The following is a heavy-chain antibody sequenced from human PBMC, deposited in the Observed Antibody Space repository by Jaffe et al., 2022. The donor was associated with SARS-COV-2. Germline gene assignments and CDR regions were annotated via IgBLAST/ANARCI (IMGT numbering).Heavy chain of an antibody. CDR3: AKDSGELGYIIQYDWYFDL. CDR2: ISYDGSNK. Sequence: QVQLVESGGGVVQPGRSLRLSCAASGFTFSSYGMHWVRQAPGKGLEWVAVISYDGSNKYYADSVKGRFTISRDNSKNTLYLQMNSLRAEDTAVYYCAKDSGELGYIIQYDWYFDLWGRGTLVTVSS. J-gene: IGHJ2*01. D-gene: IGHD1-26*01. CDR1: GFTFSSYG. V-gene: IGHV3-30*18.